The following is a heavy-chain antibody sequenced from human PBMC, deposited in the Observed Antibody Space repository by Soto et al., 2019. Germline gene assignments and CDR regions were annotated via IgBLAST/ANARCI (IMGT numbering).Heavy chain of an antibody. V-gene: IGHV1-69*06. D-gene: IGHD4-17*01. CDR3: AREPDYGGNPRGLFDY. CDR1: GGTFSSYA. CDR2: ITPIFGTA. J-gene: IGHJ4*02. Sequence: QVQLVQSGAEVKKPGSSVKVSCKASGGTFSSYAISWVRQAPGQGLEWMGGITPIFGTANYAQKFQGRVTIIADKFTSTGYMELRSLRSEDTAVYYCAREPDYGGNPRGLFDYWGQGTLVTVSS.